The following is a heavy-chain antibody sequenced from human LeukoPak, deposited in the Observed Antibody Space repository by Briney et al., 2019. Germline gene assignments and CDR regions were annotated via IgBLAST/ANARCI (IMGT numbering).Heavy chain of an antibody. D-gene: IGHD4-17*01. V-gene: IGHV3-30*18. Sequence: GGSLRLSCAASGFSFISYGMHRVRQAPGEGLEWVEVISDDGRNKKYADSVKGRFTISRDNSKDTLYLQMNSLRDEDTAVYYCAKRPSDYGDYVTYFDYWGQGTLVTVSS. CDR1: GFSFISYG. J-gene: IGHJ4*02. CDR3: AKRPSDYGDYVTYFDY. CDR2: ISDDGRNK.